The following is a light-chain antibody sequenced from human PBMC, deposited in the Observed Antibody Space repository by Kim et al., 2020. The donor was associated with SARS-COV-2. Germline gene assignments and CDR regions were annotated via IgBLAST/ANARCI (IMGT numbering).Light chain of an antibody. CDR1: SSDVGGYNY. CDR3: SSYTSSSTFV. V-gene: IGLV2-14*03. CDR2: DVS. Sequence: QSALTQPASVSGSPEQSITISCTGTSSDVGGYNYVSWYQQHPGKAPKLMIYDVSKRPSGVSNRFSGSKSGNTASLTISGLQAEDEAHYYCSSYTSSSTFVFGGGTKLTVL. J-gene: IGLJ2*01.